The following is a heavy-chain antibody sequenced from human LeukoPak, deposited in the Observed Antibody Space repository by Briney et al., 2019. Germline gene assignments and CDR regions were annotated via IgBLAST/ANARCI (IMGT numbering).Heavy chain of an antibody. J-gene: IGHJ5*02. CDR3: ARDNSVGETAWWFDP. V-gene: IGHV1-46*01. CDR1: GYSFTSYY. CDR2: INPSGSST. D-gene: IGHD1-26*01. Sequence: ASVKVSCKASGYSFTSYYMHWVRQAPGQGLEWMGLINPSGSSTTYAQRVQGRVTMTRDISTSTDYMELTSLTSDDTAMYYCARDNSVGETAWWFDPWGQGTLVTVSS.